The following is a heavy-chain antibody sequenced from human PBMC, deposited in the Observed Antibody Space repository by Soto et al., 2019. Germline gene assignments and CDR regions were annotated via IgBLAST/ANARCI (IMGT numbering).Heavy chain of an antibody. V-gene: IGHV3-30-3*01. CDR1: GFNFSSYA. D-gene: IGHD2-2*01. J-gene: IGHJ4*02. CDR3: ARDYCSSTSCYEGWFRY. Sequence: AWGSLRLSCGASGFNFSSYAMHWISKAQGKGLEWVAVISYDGSNKYYADSVKGRFTISRDNSKNTLYLQMNSLRAEDTAVYYCARDYCSSTSCYEGWFRYWGQGTLVTVSS. CDR2: ISYDGSNK.